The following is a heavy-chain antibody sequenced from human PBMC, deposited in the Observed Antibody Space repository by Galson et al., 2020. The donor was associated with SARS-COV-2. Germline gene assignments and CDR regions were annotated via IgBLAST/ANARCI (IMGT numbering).Heavy chain of an antibody. J-gene: IGHJ2*01. Sequence: GESLKISCAASGFTFSSYDMHWVRQATGKGLEWVSAIGTAGDTYYPGSVKGRFTISRETAKNSLYLQMNSLRAGDTAVYYCARVGYSSSWELGPHYWYFDLWGRGTLVTVSS. CDR2: IGTAGDT. V-gene: IGHV3-13*01. CDR1: GFTFSSYD. D-gene: IGHD6-13*01. CDR3: ARVGYSSSWELGPHYWYFDL.